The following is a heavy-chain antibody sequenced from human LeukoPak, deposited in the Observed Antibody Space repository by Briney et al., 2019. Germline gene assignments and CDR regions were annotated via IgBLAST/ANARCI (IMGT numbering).Heavy chain of an antibody. Sequence: GASVKVSCKASGYTFTGYYMHWVRQAPGQGLEWMGRINPNSGGTNYAQRFQGRVTMTRDTSISTAYMELSSLRSDDTAVYYCARVGAYYDSRGAFDIWGQGTMVTVSS. CDR3: ARVGAYYDSRGAFDI. D-gene: IGHD3-22*01. V-gene: IGHV1-2*06. CDR2: INPNSGGT. J-gene: IGHJ3*02. CDR1: GYTFTGYY.